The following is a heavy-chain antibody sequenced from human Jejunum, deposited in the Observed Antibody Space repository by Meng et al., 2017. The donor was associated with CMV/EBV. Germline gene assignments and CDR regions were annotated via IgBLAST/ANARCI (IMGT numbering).Heavy chain of an antibody. Sequence: NFTSYHMHWVPQAPGQGLEWLGIINPNNGGTAGAQRFQGIVSMTGDTSTSTFYLELSSLRSEDTAVYYCARDLSSDTSAYYAPDYWGQGTLVTVSS. CDR3: ARDLSSDTSAYYAPDY. CDR1: NFTSYH. V-gene: IGHV1-46*01. D-gene: IGHD3-22*01. CDR2: INPNNGGT. J-gene: IGHJ4*02.